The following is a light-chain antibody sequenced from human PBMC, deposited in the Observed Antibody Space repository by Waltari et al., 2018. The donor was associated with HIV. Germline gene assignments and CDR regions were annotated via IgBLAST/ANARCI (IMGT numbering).Light chain of an antibody. CDR3: QQHLRTPLT. V-gene: IGKV1-39*01. CDR2: AAS. J-gene: IGKJ4*01. Sequence: DVKMTQSPSSLSASVGDTVNITCRASEDVLTYVNWYQQKLGKAPKLLMYAASSLQSGVPLRFSGSGSGTHFNFTINSLQVEDFATYYCQQHLRTPLTFGGGTRVEI. CDR1: EDVLTY.